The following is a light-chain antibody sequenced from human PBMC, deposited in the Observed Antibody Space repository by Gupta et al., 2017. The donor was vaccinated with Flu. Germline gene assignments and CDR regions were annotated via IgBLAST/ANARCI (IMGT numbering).Light chain of an antibody. CDR1: QDITTW. Sequence: DIQMTQSPSFVSASVGDRVTITCRASQDITTWVAWYQQKPGKVPRVLIYSASTVQSGVPLRFSGSGSGTEFTLSINSLQPEDFATYYCQHIHNFPLTFGGGTKVEIK. J-gene: IGKJ4*01. CDR2: SAS. V-gene: IGKV1-12*01. CDR3: QHIHNFPLT.